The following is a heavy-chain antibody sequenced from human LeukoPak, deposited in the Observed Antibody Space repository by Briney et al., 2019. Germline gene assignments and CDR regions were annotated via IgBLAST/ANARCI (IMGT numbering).Heavy chain of an antibody. D-gene: IGHD1-26*01. V-gene: IGHV3-7*01. Sequence: GGSLRLSCAASGFTFSSYGMSWVRQAPGKGLEWVANIIPDGSEKYYADSVKGRFTISRDNSKNTLYLQMNSLRADDTAVYYCAKDHTIEGATSFDYWGQGTLVTVSS. J-gene: IGHJ4*02. CDR3: AKDHTIEGATSFDY. CDR2: IIPDGSEK. CDR1: GFTFSSYG.